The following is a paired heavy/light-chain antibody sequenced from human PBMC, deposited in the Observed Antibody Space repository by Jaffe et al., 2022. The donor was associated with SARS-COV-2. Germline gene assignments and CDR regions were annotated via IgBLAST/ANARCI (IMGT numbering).Light chain of an antibody. CDR1: SSDVGVYNY. J-gene: IGLJ1*01. CDR2: EVS. CDR3: SSYAGSNNYV. V-gene: IGLV2-8*01. Sequence: QSALTQPPSASGSPGQSVTISCTGTSSDVGVYNYVSWYQQHPGKAPKLMIYEVSKRPSGVPDRFSGSKSGNTASLTVSGLQAEDEADYYCSSYAGSNNYVFGTGTKVTVL.
Heavy chain of an antibody. J-gene: IGHJ4*02. CDR1: GSSISSSSYY. CDR3: ARHWTYYFDY. D-gene: IGHD3-3*01. Sequence: QLQLQESGPGLVKPSETLSLTCTVSGSSISSSSYYWGWIRQPPGKGLEWIGNIYYSGSTYYNPSLKSRVTISVDTSKNQFSLRLSSVTAADTAVYYCARHWTYYFDYWGQGTLVTVSS. V-gene: IGHV4-39*01. CDR2: IYYSGST.